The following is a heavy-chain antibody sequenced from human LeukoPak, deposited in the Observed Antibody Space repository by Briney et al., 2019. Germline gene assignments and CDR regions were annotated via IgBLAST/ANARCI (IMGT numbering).Heavy chain of an antibody. D-gene: IGHD4-11*01. CDR1: GGSISSGGYY. Sequence: SETLSLTCTVSGGSISSGGYYWSWIRQYPEKGLELTAYIYYSGSTYYNPSLESRVTISVDTSKNQFSLKLSSVTAADTAVYYCARVSGGTTITVYNWFDPWGQGTLVTVSS. CDR3: ARVSGGTTITVYNWFDP. J-gene: IGHJ5*02. V-gene: IGHV4-31*03. CDR2: IYYSGST.